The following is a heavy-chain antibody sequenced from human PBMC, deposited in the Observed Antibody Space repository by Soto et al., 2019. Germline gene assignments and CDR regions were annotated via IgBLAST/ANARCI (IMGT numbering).Heavy chain of an antibody. Sequence: SETLSLTCTVSGGSISSGGYYWSWIRQHPGKGLEWIGYIYYSGSTYYNPSLKSRVTISVDTSKNQFSLKLSSVTAADTAVYYCARGGVDCSGGSCPRGGAAFDIWGQGTMVTVSS. CDR3: ARGGVDCSGGSCPRGGAAFDI. CDR2: IYYSGST. J-gene: IGHJ3*02. D-gene: IGHD2-15*01. CDR1: GGSISSGGYY. V-gene: IGHV4-31*03.